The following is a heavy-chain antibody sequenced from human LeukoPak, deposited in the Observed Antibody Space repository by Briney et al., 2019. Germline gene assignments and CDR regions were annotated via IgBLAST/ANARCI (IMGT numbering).Heavy chain of an antibody. V-gene: IGHV3-23*01. CDR3: AKSSSGSSYNVLDY. D-gene: IGHD3-10*01. J-gene: IGHJ4*02. Sequence: GGSLRLSCAASGFTFSSYAMRWVRQAPGKGLEWVSAFSGSGGSTYYADSVKGRFTISRDDSKNTLYLQMNSLRAEDTAVYYCAKSSSGSSYNVLDYWGQGTLVTVSS. CDR2: FSGSGGST. CDR1: GFTFSSYA.